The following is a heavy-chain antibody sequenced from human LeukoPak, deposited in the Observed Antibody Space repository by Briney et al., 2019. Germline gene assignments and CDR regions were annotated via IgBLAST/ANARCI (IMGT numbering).Heavy chain of an antibody. CDR3: GKGRSPCGSYGIYYYYYGMDV. CDR2: ISGSGGST. Sequence: GGSLRLSCAASGFTFSSYAMSWVRQAPGKGLEWVSAISGSGGSTYYADSVKGRFTISRDNSKNTLYLQMNSLRAEDTAVYYCGKGRSPCGSYGIYYYYYGMDVWGQGTTVTVSS. V-gene: IGHV3-23*01. J-gene: IGHJ6*02. CDR1: GFTFSSYA. D-gene: IGHD1-26*01.